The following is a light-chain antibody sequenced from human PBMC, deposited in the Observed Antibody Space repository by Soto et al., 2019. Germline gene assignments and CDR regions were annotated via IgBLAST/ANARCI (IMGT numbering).Light chain of an antibody. V-gene: IGKV1-39*01. J-gene: IGKJ1*01. CDR2: DAS. CDR3: QQTYTVPQT. CDR1: QSISTL. Sequence: DIQMTQSPSSLSASVGDRVTLTCRASQSISTLLNWYQQNPGKAPKLLISDASTLRSGVPSRFSGSGSGTDFSLTISSLQPEDFATYYCQQTYTVPQTFGQGTKVDIK.